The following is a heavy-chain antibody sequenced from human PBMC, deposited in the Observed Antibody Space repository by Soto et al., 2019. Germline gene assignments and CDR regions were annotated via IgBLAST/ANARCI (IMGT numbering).Heavy chain of an antibody. CDR1: GASGSIIFSY. J-gene: IGHJ4*01. D-gene: IGHD3-16*01. CDR3: ARVWGGYYFDF. V-gene: IGHV4-61*01. Sequence: SDPLDPTFIVSGASGSIIFSYWRWIRQPPGKGLDWIGRLYSSGNTTSNHSLHSRVTNSVDTSQNQFSIRLTSVTAADTAVYYCARVWGGYYFDFWG. CDR2: LYSSGNT.